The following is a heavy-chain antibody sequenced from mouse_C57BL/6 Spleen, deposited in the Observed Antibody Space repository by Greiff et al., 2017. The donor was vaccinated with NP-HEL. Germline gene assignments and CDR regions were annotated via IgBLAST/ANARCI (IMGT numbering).Heavy chain of an antibody. V-gene: IGHV1-50*01. D-gene: IGHD1-1*01. CDR3: ARRDNYYGTRFAY. J-gene: IGHJ3*01. CDR1: GYTFTSYW. CDR2: IDPSDSYT. Sequence: QVQLQQPGAELVKPGASVKLSCKASGYTFTSYWMQWVKQRPGQGLEWIGEIDPSDSYTNYNQKFKGKATLTVDTSSSTAYMQLSSLTSEDSAVYYCARRDNYYGTRFAYWGQGTLVTVSA.